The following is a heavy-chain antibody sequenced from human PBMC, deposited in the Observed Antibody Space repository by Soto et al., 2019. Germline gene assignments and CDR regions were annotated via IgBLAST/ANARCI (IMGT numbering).Heavy chain of an antibody. V-gene: IGHV3-30*03. D-gene: IGHD3-9*01. CDR3: ARDTVYYDILTGYYSGPHFDY. J-gene: IGHJ4*02. Sequence: GGSLRLSCAASGFTFSSYGMHWVRQAPGKGLEWVAVISYDGSNKYYADSVKGRFTISRDNSKNTLYLQMNSLRAEDTAVYYCARDTVYYDILTGYYSGPHFDYWGQGTLVTVSS. CDR1: GFTFSSYG. CDR2: ISYDGSNK.